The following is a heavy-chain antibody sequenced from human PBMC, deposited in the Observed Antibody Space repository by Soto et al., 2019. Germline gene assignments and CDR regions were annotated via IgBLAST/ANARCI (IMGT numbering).Heavy chain of an antibody. Sequence: PSETLSLTCTVSGGSISSSSYYWGWIRQPPGKGLEWIGSIYYSGSTYYNPSLKSRVTISVDTSKNQFSLKLSSVTAAGTAVYYCARQGGHYYGSGLDYYYYYMDVWGKGTTVTVSS. CDR2: IYYSGST. J-gene: IGHJ6*03. D-gene: IGHD3-10*01. CDR1: GGSISSSSYY. CDR3: ARQGGHYYGSGLDYYYYYMDV. V-gene: IGHV4-39*01.